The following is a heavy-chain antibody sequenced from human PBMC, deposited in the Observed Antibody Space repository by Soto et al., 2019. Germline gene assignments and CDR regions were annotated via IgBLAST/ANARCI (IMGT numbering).Heavy chain of an antibody. D-gene: IGHD6-19*01. J-gene: IGHJ4*02. Sequence: GGSLRLSCAASGFTFSSYGMHWVRQAPGKGLEWVAVIWYDGSNKYYADSVKGRFTISRDNSKNTLYLQMNSLRAEDTAVYYCARRPGYSSGWLDYWGQGTLVTVSS. CDR1: GFTFSSYG. CDR3: ARRPGYSSGWLDY. CDR2: IWYDGSNK. V-gene: IGHV3-33*01.